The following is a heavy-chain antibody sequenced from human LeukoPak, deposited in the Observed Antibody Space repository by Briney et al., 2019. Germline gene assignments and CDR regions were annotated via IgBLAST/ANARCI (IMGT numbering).Heavy chain of an antibody. CDR1: GFIFSSYW. Sequence: GGSLRLSCAASGFIFSSYWMSWVRQAPGKGLEWVANIKQDGSDKFYVDSVKGRFTISRDSAKNSLYLQMNSLRAGDTAVYYCARVLSGAPDGFDIWGQGTTVTVSS. J-gene: IGHJ3*02. CDR2: IKQDGSDK. V-gene: IGHV3-7*01. CDR3: ARVLSGAPDGFDI.